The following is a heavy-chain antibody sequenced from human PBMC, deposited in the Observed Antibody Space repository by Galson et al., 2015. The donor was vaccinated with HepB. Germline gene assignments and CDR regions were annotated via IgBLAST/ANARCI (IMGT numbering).Heavy chain of an antibody. D-gene: IGHD3-9*01. Sequence: SETLSLTCTVSGGSISSSYWSWIRQPPGKGLEWIGYIYYSGSTNYNPSLKSRVTISVDTSKNQFSLKLSSVTAADTAVYYCAGHYDILTGYYIHFDYWGQGTLVTVSS. V-gene: IGHV4-59*08. CDR1: GGSISSSY. CDR2: IYYSGST. CDR3: AGHYDILTGYYIHFDY. J-gene: IGHJ4*02.